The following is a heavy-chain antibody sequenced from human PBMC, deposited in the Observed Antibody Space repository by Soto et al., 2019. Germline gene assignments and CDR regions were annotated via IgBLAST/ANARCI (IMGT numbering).Heavy chain of an antibody. D-gene: IGHD3-10*01. CDR1: GDKVSSNGAA. CDR3: ARRGVHGLFDY. CDR2: TYYRSKWYN. J-gene: IGHJ4*02. Sequence: PSQTLPLTYDISGDKVSSNGAAWNWIRKSPSRGLEWLGRTYYRSKWYNDYAVSVKSRITINPDTSKNHFSLQLNSVTPEDTAVYYCARRGVHGLFDYWGQGTLVTV. V-gene: IGHV6-1*01.